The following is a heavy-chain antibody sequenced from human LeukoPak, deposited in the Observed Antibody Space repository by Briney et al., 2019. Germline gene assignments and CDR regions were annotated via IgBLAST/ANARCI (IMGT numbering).Heavy chain of an antibody. CDR1: GGSISSSSYY. V-gene: IGHV4-39*01. D-gene: IGHD3-22*01. CDR2: IYYSGST. J-gene: IGHJ2*01. CDR3: ARHTPYYYDSSGYPVPWYFDL. Sequence: PSETLSLTCTVSGGSISSSSYYWGWLRQPPGKGLEWIGSIYYSGSTYYNPSLKRRVTISVDTSKNQFSLKLSSVTAADTAVYYCARHTPYYYDSSGYPVPWYFDLWGRGTLVTVSS.